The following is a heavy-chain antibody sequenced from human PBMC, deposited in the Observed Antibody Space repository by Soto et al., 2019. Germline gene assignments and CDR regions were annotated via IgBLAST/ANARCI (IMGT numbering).Heavy chain of an antibody. CDR1: GGSISSYY. CDR2: IYTSGST. D-gene: IGHD5-12*01. J-gene: IGHJ5*02. Sequence: QVQLQESGPGLVKPSETLSLTCTVSGGSISSYYWSWIRQPAGKGLEWIGRIYTSGSTNYNPSLKSRVTMSVDTSKNQFSLKLSSVTAADTAVYYCAGSGATIGGEWFDPWGQGTLVTVSS. CDR3: AGSGATIGGEWFDP. V-gene: IGHV4-4*07.